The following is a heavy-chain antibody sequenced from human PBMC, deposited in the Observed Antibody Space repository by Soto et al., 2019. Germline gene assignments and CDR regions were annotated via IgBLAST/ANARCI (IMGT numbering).Heavy chain of an antibody. D-gene: IGHD2-2*01. CDR1: GFTFSSYA. J-gene: IGHJ6*03. Sequence: PGGSLRLSCAASGFTFSSYAMSWVRQAPGKGLEWVSGISGSGGSTYYADSVKGRFTISRDNSKNTVYLQMNSLRAEDSAVYYCAKRYCTRTTRVSLDFYYYIDVWGKGTTVTVAS. V-gene: IGHV3-23*01. CDR3: AKRYCTRTTRVSLDFYYYIDV. CDR2: ISGSGGST.